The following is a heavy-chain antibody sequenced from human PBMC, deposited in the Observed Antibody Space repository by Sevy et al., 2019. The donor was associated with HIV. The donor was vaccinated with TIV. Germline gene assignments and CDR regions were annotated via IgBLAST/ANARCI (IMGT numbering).Heavy chain of an antibody. CDR1: GFTFNYHF. D-gene: IGHD3-10*01. V-gene: IGHV3-21*01. J-gene: IGHJ4*02. Sequence: GGSLRLSCAASGFTFNYHFMNWVRQVPGKGLEWVSYISSASSYINYSDSVKGRFTISRDNAKNLVFLEMNNLRPEVTAVYFCARGDYYGSLYYFDYWGQGTLVTVSS. CDR2: ISSASSYI. CDR3: ARGDYYGSLYYFDY.